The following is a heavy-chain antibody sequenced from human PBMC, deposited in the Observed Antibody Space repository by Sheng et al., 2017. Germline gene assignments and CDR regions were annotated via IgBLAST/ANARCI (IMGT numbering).Heavy chain of an antibody. J-gene: IGHJ3*02. CDR2: IIPILGIA. D-gene: IGHD3-22*01. Sequence: QVQLVQSGAEVKKPGSSVKVSCKASGGTFSSYTISWVRQAPGQGLEWMGRIIPILGIANYAQKFQGRVTITADKSTSTAYMELSSLRSEDTAVYYCARVRGVDYYDSSGYSLGAFDIWGQGTMVTVSS. CDR1: GGTFSSYT. V-gene: IGHV1-69*02. CDR3: ARVRGVDYYDSSGYSLGAFDI.